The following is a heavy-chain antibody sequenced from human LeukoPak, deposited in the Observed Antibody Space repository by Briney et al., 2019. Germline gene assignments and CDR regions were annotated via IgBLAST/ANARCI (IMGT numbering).Heavy chain of an antibody. Sequence: PGGSLRLSCAASGFTFSTYTINLVRQAPGKGLQLVSSMSSSGDSIYLADSVKGRFSISRDSANNSLYLQMNSMGGEDTAVYYCAASGYDLDWYFDLWGRGTLVTVSS. J-gene: IGHJ2*01. V-gene: IGHV3-21*01. CDR1: GFTFSTYT. CDR2: MSSSGDSI. CDR3: AASGYDLDWYFDL. D-gene: IGHD5-12*01.